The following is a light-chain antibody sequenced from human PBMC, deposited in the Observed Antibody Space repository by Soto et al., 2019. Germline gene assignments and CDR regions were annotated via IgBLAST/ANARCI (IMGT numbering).Light chain of an antibody. CDR3: QHYDNFPIS. CDR2: ETS. J-gene: IGKJ5*01. Sequence: IQLTQSPSSLSASVVDIVTITFLASQGIDSYLAWYQQRPGKVPQLLIYETSNLEAGVPSRFFGSGSGTHFTFTIGSLQPEDIATYYCQHYDNFPISFGQGTRLEIK. CDR1: QGIDSY. V-gene: IGKV1-33*01.